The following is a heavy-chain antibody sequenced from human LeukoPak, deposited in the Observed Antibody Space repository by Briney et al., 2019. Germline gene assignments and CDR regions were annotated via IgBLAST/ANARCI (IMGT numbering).Heavy chain of an antibody. CDR1: GGSFSGYY. CDR2: INQSGST. CDR3: ASAVVVVAATWFDY. V-gene: IGHV4-34*01. D-gene: IGHD2-15*01. J-gene: IGHJ4*02. Sequence: PSETLSLTCAVYGGSFSGYYWSWIRQPPGKGLEWIGEINQSGSTNYNPSLKSRVTISVDTSKNQFSLKLSSVTAADTAVYYCASAVVVVAATWFDYWGQGTLVTVSS.